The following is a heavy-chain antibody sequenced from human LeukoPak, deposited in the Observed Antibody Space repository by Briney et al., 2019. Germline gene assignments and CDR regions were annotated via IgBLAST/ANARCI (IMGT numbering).Heavy chain of an antibody. CDR1: GFTFNTYR. J-gene: IGHJ4*02. Sequence: GGSLRLSCAASGFTFNTYRMNWVRQAPGKGLEWVSYISSSGSTIYYADSVKGRFTISRDNAKNSLYLQMTSLRAEDTAVYYCARTGITVAPPFDYWGQGTLVTVSS. V-gene: IGHV3-48*03. D-gene: IGHD4-23*01. CDR3: ARTGITVAPPFDY. CDR2: ISSSGSTI.